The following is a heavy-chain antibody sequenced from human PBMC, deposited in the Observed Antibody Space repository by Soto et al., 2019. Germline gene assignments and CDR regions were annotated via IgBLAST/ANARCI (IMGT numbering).Heavy chain of an antibody. CDR2: INNDGTNT. D-gene: IGHD4-4*01. J-gene: IGHJ5*02. CDR3: ARSRDYSLDP. Sequence: EVQLVESGGGLVQPGGSLRLSCAASGFTFNKYWMNWVRQAPGKGLVWVSCINNDGTNTIFADSVKGRFTISRDNAKITLYLQMNSLSAEDTAVYYCARSRDYSLDPWGQGTLVTVSS. CDR1: GFTFNKYW. V-gene: IGHV3-74*01.